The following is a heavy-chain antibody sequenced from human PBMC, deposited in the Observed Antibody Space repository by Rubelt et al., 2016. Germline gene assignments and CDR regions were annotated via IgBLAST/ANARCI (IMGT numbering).Heavy chain of an antibody. V-gene: IGHV4-4*01. J-gene: IGHJ4*02. CDR3: ARDTGNYRTDY. Sequence: SLTCAVSGGSINDNNWWSWVRQPPGKGLEWIGEISHSGSTSYNPSLQSRVTISMDKSMHHFSLRLSSVTAADTAVYFCARDTGNYRTDYWGQGSLVTFSS. CDR1: GGSINDNNW. D-gene: IGHD2-8*02. CDR2: ISHSGST.